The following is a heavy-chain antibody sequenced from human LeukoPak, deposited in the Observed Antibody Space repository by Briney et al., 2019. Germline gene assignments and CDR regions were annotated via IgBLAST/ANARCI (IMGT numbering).Heavy chain of an antibody. J-gene: IGHJ6*03. CDR2: INLNGGGK. V-gene: IGHV1-2*02. Sequence: ASVKLSCKASGYTFTGYYMHWVRQAPGQGLEWMGWINLNGGGKNYATTFQGRVTITTYTSISTAYMELSSLTSEDTAVCYCVTVQVVQAAKSYYYMDVWGKGTTVTISS. D-gene: IGHD2-2*01. CDR1: GYTFTGYY. CDR3: VTVQVVQAAKSYYYMDV.